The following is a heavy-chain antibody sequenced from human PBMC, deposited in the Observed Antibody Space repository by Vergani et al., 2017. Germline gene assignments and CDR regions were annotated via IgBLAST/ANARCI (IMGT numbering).Heavy chain of an antibody. V-gene: IGHV1-69*01. CDR3: AGGLLEWDWRACDI. CDR2: FIPIFGTA. Sequence: QVQLVQSGAEVKKPGSSVKVSCKASGGTFSSYAISWVRQAPGQGLEWMGGFIPIFGTAHYAPKFQGRVTLTADESTSTAYMELSSLRSEDTAVYYCAGGLLEWDWRACDIWGEGTMVTVSS. CDR1: GGTFSSYA. D-gene: IGHD1-26*01. J-gene: IGHJ3*02.